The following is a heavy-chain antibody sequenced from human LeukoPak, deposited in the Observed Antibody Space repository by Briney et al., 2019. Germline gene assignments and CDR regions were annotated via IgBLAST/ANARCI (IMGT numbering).Heavy chain of an antibody. D-gene: IGHD5-24*01. CDR2: ISGRGTEA. Sequence: GGSLRLSCAITFKNYAVRLVRQAPGKGLEWVSNISGRGTEAYYADSVQGRFTISKDTSGSAVLLEMNSLRADDTAVYYCAKALREGHRPVYTYYYMAVRGQGTTVTVSS. J-gene: IGHJ6*03. CDR3: AKALREGHRPVYTYYYMAV. V-gene: IGHV3-23*01. CDR1: TFKNYA.